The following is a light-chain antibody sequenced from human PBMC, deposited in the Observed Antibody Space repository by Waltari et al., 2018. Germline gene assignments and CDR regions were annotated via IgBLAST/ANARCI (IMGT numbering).Light chain of an antibody. CDR2: DVS. V-gene: IGKV3-11*01. Sequence: EIVLTQSPATLSLSPGERATLSCRASQSVSSYLAWYQQKPGQAPRLLIYDVSNRATGIPARFSGSGSGTDFTLTISSLESEDFAVYYCQQRGNWPLTFGQGTRLEIK. CDR1: QSVSSY. J-gene: IGKJ5*01. CDR3: QQRGNWPLT.